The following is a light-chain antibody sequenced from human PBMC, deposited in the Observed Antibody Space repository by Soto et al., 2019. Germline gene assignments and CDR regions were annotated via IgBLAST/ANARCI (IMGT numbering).Light chain of an antibody. CDR2: DNN. Sequence: QSVLTQPPSVSAAAGQKVSISCSGSSSNIGKNYVSWYQQVPGTAPKLLIYDNNNRPSGIPDRFSGSKSGTSATLGITGLQTGDEDDYYCLTWDSSLRAGVFGGGTKLTVL. J-gene: IGLJ2*01. V-gene: IGLV1-51*01. CDR1: SSNIGKNY. CDR3: LTWDSSLRAGV.